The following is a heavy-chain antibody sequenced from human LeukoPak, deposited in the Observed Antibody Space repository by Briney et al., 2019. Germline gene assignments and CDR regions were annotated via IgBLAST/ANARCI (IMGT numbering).Heavy chain of an antibody. D-gene: IGHD2-2*01. CDR2: INPSGGST. Sequence: PSVKVSCKASGYSFTTYYIHWVRQSPGHGLEWMGVINPSGGSTSFAQKFQARLTMTRDTSTSTVYLELSGLSSEDTAVYYCAREIVVVPSAMGFDPWGQGTLVTVSS. CDR1: GYSFTTYY. J-gene: IGHJ5*02. V-gene: IGHV1-46*01. CDR3: AREIVVVPSAMGFDP.